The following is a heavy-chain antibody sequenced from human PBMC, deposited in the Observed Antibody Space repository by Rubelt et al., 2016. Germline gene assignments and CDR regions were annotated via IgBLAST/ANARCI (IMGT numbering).Heavy chain of an antibody. J-gene: IGHJ4*02. Sequence: GGGLVQPGGSLRLSCEASGFTFSSYWMHWVRQAPGKGLVWVSRINSAGSSADYADSVKGRFTISRDNATTSVYLHMNSLRAEDTAVYYCARGYGYVDYWGQGTLVTVSS. CDR1: GFTFSSYW. V-gene: IGHV3-74*01. D-gene: IGHD5-18*01. CDR2: INSAGSSA. CDR3: ARGYGYVDY.